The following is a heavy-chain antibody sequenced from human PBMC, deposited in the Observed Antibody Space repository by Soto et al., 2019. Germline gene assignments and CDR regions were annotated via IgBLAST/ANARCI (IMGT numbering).Heavy chain of an antibody. Sequence: EVQLLESGGGLVQPGGSLRLSCEASGFIFSNYAMSWVRQGPGKGLEWVSVIGGAAVSTDCADSVKGRCTVSRDDSKNTVYLQLDSLRDDATAVYYCAKDSTSYNGIYDPFDIWGQGTMVTVSS. J-gene: IGHJ3*02. V-gene: IGHV3-23*01. CDR1: GFIFSNYA. CDR3: AKDSTSYNGIYDPFDI. CDR2: IGGAAVST. D-gene: IGHD1-1*01.